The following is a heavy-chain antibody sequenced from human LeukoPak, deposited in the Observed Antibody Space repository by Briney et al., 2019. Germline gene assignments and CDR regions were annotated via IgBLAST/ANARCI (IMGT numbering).Heavy chain of an antibody. CDR3: ARDPDIVVVPAASLPTN. J-gene: IGHJ4*02. Sequence: GGSLRLSCAASGFTFSSHAMHWVRQAPGKGLEWVAVISYDGSNKYYADSVKGRFTISRDNSKNTLYLQMNSLRAEDTAVYYCARDPDIVVVPAASLPTNWGQGTLVTVSS. D-gene: IGHD2-2*01. CDR1: GFTFSSHA. V-gene: IGHV3-30*04. CDR2: ISYDGSNK.